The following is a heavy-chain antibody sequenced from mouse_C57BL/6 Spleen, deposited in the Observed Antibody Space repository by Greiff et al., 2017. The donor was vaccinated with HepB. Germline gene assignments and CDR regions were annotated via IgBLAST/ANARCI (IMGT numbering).Heavy chain of an antibody. V-gene: IGHV5-9-1*02. CDR2: ISSGGDYI. D-gene: IGHD1-1*01. CDR3: TRDYYGSSYYAMDY. Sequence: VQLVESGEGLVKPGGSLKLSCAASGFTFSSYAMSWVRQTPEKRLEWVAYISSGGDYIYYADTVKGRFTISRDNARNTLYLQMSSLKSEDTAMYYCTRDYYGSSYYAMDYWGQGTSVTVSS. CDR1: GFTFSSYA. J-gene: IGHJ4*01.